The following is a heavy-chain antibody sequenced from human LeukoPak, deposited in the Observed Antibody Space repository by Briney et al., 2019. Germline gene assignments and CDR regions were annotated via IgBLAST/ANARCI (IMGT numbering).Heavy chain of an antibody. CDR3: ARDGPYFDY. Sequence: GGSLRLSCAAAGFTFSSYWMHWVRQAPGKGLVWVSYVKSDGTSTTYADSVKGRFTISRDNAKNTLYLQMNSLRAEDTAVYYCARDGPYFDYWGQGTLVTVSS. V-gene: IGHV3-74*01. J-gene: IGHJ4*02. CDR2: VKSDGTST. CDR1: GFTFSSYW.